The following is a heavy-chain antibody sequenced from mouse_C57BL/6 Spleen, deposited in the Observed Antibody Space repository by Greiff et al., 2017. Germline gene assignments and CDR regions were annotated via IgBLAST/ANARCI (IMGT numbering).Heavy chain of an antibody. V-gene: IGHV1-64*01. CDR1: GYTFTSYW. D-gene: IGHD4-1*01. Sequence: QVQLKQPGAELVKPGASVKLSCKASGYTFTSYWMHWVKQRPGQGLEWIGMIHPNSGSTNYNEKFKSKATLTVDKSSSTAYMQLSSLTSEDSAVDYCARASWDWYFDVWGTGTTVTVSS. CDR3: ARASWDWYFDV. J-gene: IGHJ1*03. CDR2: IHPNSGST.